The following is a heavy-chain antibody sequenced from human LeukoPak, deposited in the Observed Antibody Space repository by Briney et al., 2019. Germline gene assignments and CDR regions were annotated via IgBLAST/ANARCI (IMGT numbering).Heavy chain of an antibody. Sequence: PGGSLRPTGAASGSTFSTYGTAWVRQAPGKGLEWVAVISYDGRNKYYADSVRGRFTISRDNAKNSLYLQMSSLRAEDTAVYYCALDNGYHGYYWAYWGQGTLVTVSS. V-gene: IGHV3-30*03. J-gene: IGHJ4*02. CDR1: GSTFSTYG. CDR3: ALDNGYHGYYWAY. CDR2: ISYDGRNK. D-gene: IGHD5-24*01.